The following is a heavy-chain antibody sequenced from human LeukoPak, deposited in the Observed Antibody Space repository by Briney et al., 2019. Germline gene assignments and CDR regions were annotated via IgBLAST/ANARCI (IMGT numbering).Heavy chain of an antibody. CDR1: GFTFSDYY. CDR3: AKDFVVVPGNVNYFDY. V-gene: IGHV3-11*01. J-gene: IGHJ4*02. CDR2: ISSSGSTI. Sequence: GGSLRLSCAASGFTFSDYYMSWIRQAPGKGLEWVSYISSSGSTIYYADSVKGRFTISRDNAKNSLYLQMNSLRAEDTAVYYCAKDFVVVPGNVNYFDYWGQGTLVTVSS. D-gene: IGHD2-21*02.